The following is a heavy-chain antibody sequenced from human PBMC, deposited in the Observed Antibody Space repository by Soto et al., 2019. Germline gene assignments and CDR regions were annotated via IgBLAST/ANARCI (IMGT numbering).Heavy chain of an antibody. CDR2: ISSNGGST. J-gene: IGHJ6*02. V-gene: IGHV3-64D*08. CDR3: VKGMDTYYYYYGMDV. Sequence: GGSLRLSCSASGCPFSSYAMHWVRQAPGKGLESVSAISSNGGSTYYADSVKGRFTISRDNSKNTLYLHMSSLRAEDTAVYYCVKGMDTYYYYYGMDVWGQGTTVTVSS. CDR1: GCPFSSYA. D-gene: IGHD5-18*01.